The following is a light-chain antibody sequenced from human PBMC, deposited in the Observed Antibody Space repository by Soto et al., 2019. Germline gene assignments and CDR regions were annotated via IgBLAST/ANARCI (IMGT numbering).Light chain of an antibody. CDR1: SSDVGNYKY. J-gene: IGLJ1*01. Sequence: QSVLAQPRSVSGSPGQSITISCTVTSSDVGNYKYVSWYQQHPGKAPKLMIYEVSNRPSGVSNRFSGSKSGNTASLTISGLQAEDETDYYCFSYTSSGTYVFGTGTKV. V-gene: IGLV2-14*01. CDR3: FSYTSSGTYV. CDR2: EVS.